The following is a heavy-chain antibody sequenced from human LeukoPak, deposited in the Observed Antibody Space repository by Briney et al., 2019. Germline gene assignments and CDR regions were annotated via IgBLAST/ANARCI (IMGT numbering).Heavy chain of an antibody. V-gene: IGHV1-8*03. Sequence: GASVKVSCKASGYTFTSYDINWVRQATGQGLEWMGWMNPNSGNTGYAQKFQGRVTITRNTSISTAYMELSSLRSEDTAVYYCATYEPVTIFGVVKGAFDIWGQGTMVTVSS. CDR2: MNPNSGNT. CDR3: ATYEPVTIFGVVKGAFDI. J-gene: IGHJ3*02. CDR1: GYTFTSYD. D-gene: IGHD3-3*01.